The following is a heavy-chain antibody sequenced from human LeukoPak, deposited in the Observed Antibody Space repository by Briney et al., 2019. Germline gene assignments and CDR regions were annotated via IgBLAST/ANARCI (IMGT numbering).Heavy chain of an antibody. Sequence: SETLSLTCTVSGGSISSYYWSWIRQPPGKGLEWIGYIYYSGSTNYNPSLKSRVTISVDTSKNQFSLKLSSVTAADTAVYYCARSRTRELSFDYWGQGTLVTVSS. J-gene: IGHJ4*02. CDR1: GGSISSYY. D-gene: IGHD1-26*01. CDR3: ARSRTRELSFDY. CDR2: IYYSGST. V-gene: IGHV4-59*01.